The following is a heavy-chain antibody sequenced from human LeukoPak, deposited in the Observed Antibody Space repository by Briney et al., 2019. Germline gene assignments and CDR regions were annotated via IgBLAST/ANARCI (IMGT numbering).Heavy chain of an antibody. J-gene: IGHJ4*02. D-gene: IGHD6-19*01. CDR1: GFNFHSHE. V-gene: IGHV3-21*01. CDR3: ASNSGWTLFDY. Sequence: PGGSLRLSCAASGFNFHSHEMNWVRQAPGKGLEWVSSISSSSSYIYYADSVKGRFTISRDNAKNSLYLQMNSLRAEDTAVYYCASNSGWTLFDYWGQGTLVTVSS. CDR2: ISSSSSYI.